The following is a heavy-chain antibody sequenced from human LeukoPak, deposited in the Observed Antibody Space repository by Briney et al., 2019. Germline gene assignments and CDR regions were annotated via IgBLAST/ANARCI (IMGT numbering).Heavy chain of an antibody. V-gene: IGHV4-59*08. CDR3: AKILTVVVVVAATPDAFDI. CDR2: ICYSGST. CDR1: GGSISSYY. D-gene: IGHD2-15*01. J-gene: IGHJ3*02. Sequence: SETLSLTCTVSGGSISSYYWSWIRQPPGKGLEWVGFICYSGSTNYNPSLKSRVTISVDTSKNQFSLKLSSVTAADTAVYYCAKILTVVVVVAATPDAFDIWGQGTMVTVSS.